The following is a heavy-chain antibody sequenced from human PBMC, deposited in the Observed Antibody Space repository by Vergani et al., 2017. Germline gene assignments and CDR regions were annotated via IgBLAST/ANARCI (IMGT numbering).Heavy chain of an antibody. CDR1: GFTFSSYA. J-gene: IGHJ5*02. Sequence: EVQLLESGGGLVQPGGSLRLSCAASGFTFSSYAMSWVRQAPGKGLEWVSYISSSGSTIYYADSVKGRFTISRDNAKNSLYLQMNSLRAEDTAVYYCARDERGSSSWQNNWFDPWGQGTLVTVSS. D-gene: IGHD6-13*01. CDR3: ARDERGSSSWQNNWFDP. V-gene: IGHV3-48*04. CDR2: ISSSGSTI.